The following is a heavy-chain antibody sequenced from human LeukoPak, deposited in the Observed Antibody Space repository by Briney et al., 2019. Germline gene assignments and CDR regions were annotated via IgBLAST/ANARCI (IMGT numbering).Heavy chain of an antibody. CDR1: GSTFSDYY. D-gene: IGHD3-22*01. V-gene: IGHV3-11*01. CDR3: ARQAPNMWLSPFWYFDL. J-gene: IGHJ2*01. Sequence: GGSLRLSCAASGSTFSDYYMNWIRQAPGKGLEWVSHISTRGSSIYYADSVKGRFTISRDNAKNSLYLQMSSLGAEDTAVYYCARQAPNMWLSPFWYFDLWGRGTLVTVSS. CDR2: ISTRGSSI.